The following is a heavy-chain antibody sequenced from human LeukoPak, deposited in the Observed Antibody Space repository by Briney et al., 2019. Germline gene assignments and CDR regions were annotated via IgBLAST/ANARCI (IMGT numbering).Heavy chain of an antibody. CDR3: VRDAQFAFDI. D-gene: IGHD5-24*01. CDR2: IRSGGDNI. V-gene: IGHV3-48*01. CDR1: GFTFSSDP. Sequence: GGSLRLSCATSGFTFSSDPMNWVRQAPGKGGEWVSHIRSGGDNIHYADSVRGRFTISRDNAKNSLYLQMNSLRVEDTAVYFCVRDAQFAFDIWGQGTMVTVSS. J-gene: IGHJ3*02.